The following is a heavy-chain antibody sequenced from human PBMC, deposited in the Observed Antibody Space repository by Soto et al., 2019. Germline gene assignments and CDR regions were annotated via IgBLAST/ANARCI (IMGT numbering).Heavy chain of an antibody. V-gene: IGHV1-69*02. CDR2: INPILSMS. Sequence: QVQLVQSGAELKKPGSSVRVSCKASGDTFTFYSINWVRQAPGLGLEWMGRINPILSMSNYAQRFQGRVTMTADKSTSTAYMELSSLRTEDTAMYYCASSYGSGYRAFDYWGQGALLTVS. CDR3: ASSYGSGYRAFDY. D-gene: IGHD3-10*01. J-gene: IGHJ4*02. CDR1: GDTFTFYS.